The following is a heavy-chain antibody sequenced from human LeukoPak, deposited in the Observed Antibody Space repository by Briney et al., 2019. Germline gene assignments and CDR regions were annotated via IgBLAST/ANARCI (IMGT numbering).Heavy chain of an antibody. CDR3: ARGFTVDGAFDI. Sequence: ASVKVSCKASGYTFTGNYLHWVRQAPGQGLEWMGWMNPNSGNTGYAQKFQGRVTMTRNTSISTAYMELSSLGSEDTAVYYCARGFTVDGAFDIWGQGTMVTVSS. CDR2: MNPNSGNT. D-gene: IGHD4-23*01. CDR1: GYTFTGNY. J-gene: IGHJ3*02. V-gene: IGHV1-8*02.